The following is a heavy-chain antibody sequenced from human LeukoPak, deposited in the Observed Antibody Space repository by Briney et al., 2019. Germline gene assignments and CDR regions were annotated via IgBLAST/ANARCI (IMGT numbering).Heavy chain of an antibody. CDR2: IYYSGST. CDR1: GGSISSSSYY. CDR3: ATPTAPIWTSLARDD. D-gene: IGHD3/OR15-3a*01. V-gene: IGHV4-39*01. Sequence: SETLSLTCTVSGGSISSSSYYWGWIRQPPGKGLEWIGSIYYSGSTYYNPSLKSRVTISVDTSKNQFSLKLSSVTAADTAVYYCATPTAPIWTSLARDDWGQGTLVTVSS. J-gene: IGHJ4*02.